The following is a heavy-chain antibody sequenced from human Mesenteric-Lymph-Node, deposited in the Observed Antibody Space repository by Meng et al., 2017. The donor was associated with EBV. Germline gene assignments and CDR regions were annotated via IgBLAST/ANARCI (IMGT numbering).Heavy chain of an antibody. CDR2: VYYRGST. Sequence: HESGPGLAKTPATLPPTCTVAGGSTSSRSAYRGCVRQPPGKGLEWLGYVYYRGSTYYNPSLKSRVTISLDTSKNQFSLRLTSVTAADTAVYYCARNVGSGSSTEFDFWGQGTLVTVSS. V-gene: IGHV4-39*01. J-gene: IGHJ4*02. CDR1: GGSTSSRSAY. CDR3: ARNVGSGSSTEFDF. D-gene: IGHD6-19*01.